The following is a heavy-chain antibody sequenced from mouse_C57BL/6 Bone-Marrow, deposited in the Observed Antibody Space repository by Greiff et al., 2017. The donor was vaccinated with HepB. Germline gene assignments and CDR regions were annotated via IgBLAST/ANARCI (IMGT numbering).Heavy chain of an antibody. Sequence: EVQRVESGGGLVKPGGSLKLSCAASGFTFSSYAMSWVRQTPGKRLEWVATISDGGSYTYYPDNVKGRFTISRDNAKNNLYLQMSHLKSEDTAMYYCARDRGYYYGSSLGVYFDYWGQGTTLTVSS. CDR1: GFTFSSYA. V-gene: IGHV5-4*01. J-gene: IGHJ2*01. CDR2: ISDGGSYT. CDR3: ARDRGYYYGSSLGVYFDY. D-gene: IGHD1-1*01.